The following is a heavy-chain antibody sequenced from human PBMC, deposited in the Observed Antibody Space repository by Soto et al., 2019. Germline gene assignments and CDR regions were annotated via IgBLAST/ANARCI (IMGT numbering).Heavy chain of an antibody. CDR3: ARTYYYDSSGYDEYYFDY. CDR1: GGSISSSGYS. Sequence: LALTCAVSGGSISSSGYSWSWIRQPPGKGLEWIGYIYHSGSTYYNPSLKSRVTISVDRSKNQFSLKLSSVTAADTAVYYCARTYYYDSSGYDEYYFDYWGQGTLVTVSS. CDR2: IYHSGST. D-gene: IGHD3-22*01. J-gene: IGHJ4*02. V-gene: IGHV4-30-2*01.